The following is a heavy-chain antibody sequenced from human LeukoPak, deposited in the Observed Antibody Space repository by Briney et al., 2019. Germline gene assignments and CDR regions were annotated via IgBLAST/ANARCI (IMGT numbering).Heavy chain of an antibody. CDR3: ARGVGAARWHYFDY. J-gene: IGHJ4*02. V-gene: IGHV1-69*05. CDR2: IIPIFGTA. CDR1: GYTFSGYY. Sequence: GASVKVSCKASGYTFSGYYMHWVRQAPGQGLEWMGGIIPIFGTANYAQKFQGRVTITTDESTSTAYMELSSLRSEDTAVYYCARGVGAARWHYFDYWGQGTLVTVSS. D-gene: IGHD6-6*01.